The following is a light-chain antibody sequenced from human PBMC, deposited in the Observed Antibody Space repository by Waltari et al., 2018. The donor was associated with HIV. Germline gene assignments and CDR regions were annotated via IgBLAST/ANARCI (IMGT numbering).Light chain of an antibody. Sequence: QSALTQPASVSGSPGQSITISCTGTRSDVGSYNLVSWYQQHPGKAPTLMIYEVSKRPSGVSNRFSGSKSGNTASLTISGLQAEDEADYYCCSYAGSSTSFGGGTKLTVL. CDR2: EVS. J-gene: IGLJ2*01. V-gene: IGLV2-23*02. CDR3: CSYAGSSTS. CDR1: RSDVGSYNL.